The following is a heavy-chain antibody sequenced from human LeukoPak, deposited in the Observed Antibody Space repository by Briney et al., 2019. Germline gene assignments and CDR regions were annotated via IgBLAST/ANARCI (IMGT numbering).Heavy chain of an antibody. J-gene: IGHJ4*02. CDR3: TKVRSGSSNWALRVFDY. D-gene: IGHD6-13*01. CDR1: GFTFSSYA. V-gene: IGHV3-23*01. Sequence: GGSLRLSCAASGFTFSSYAMSWVRQAPGKGLEWVSAISGSGGTTYYAESMKGRFTISRDNSKSTLYLQMNNLGVEDTAVYYCTKVRSGSSNWALRVFDYWGQGALVTVSS. CDR2: ISGSGGTT.